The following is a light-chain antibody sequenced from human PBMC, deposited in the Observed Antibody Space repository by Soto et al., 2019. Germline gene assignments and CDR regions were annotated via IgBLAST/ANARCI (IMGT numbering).Light chain of an antibody. CDR1: NIGRKS. V-gene: IGLV3-21*02. Sequence: SYELTQPPSVSVAPGQTATMTCGGDNIGRKSVHWYQQKPGQAPVLVVYDDSDRPLGIPERLSGSNSGNMATLTITRVEAGDEADDYCQVWDSGSDPWVFGGGTKLTVL. CDR3: QVWDSGSDPWV. J-gene: IGLJ3*02. CDR2: DDS.